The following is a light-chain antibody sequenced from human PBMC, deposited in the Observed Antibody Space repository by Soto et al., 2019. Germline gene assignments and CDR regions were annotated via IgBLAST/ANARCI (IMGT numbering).Light chain of an antibody. Sequence: EIVLTQSPGTLSLSPGERATLSCRASQSVPSTYLAWYQQRPGQAPRLLIYGASTRAPGIADRFSGSGSGADYTLTVSAVDPEAFAVYFCQQYGSSPPFIFGHGNKVDIK. CDR1: QSVPSTY. CDR2: GAS. J-gene: IGKJ3*01. CDR3: QQYGSSPPFI. V-gene: IGKV3-20*01.